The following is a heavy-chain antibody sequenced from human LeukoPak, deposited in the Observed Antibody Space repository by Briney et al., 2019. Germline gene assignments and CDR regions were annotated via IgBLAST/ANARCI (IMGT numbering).Heavy chain of an antibody. J-gene: IGHJ1*01. CDR3: ARVDSSSWSLSPNAEYFQH. Sequence: PSVTLSLNCTVSGGTISTYYWSWIRQPAGKGLEWIGRIYTSGSTNYNPSLKSRVTMSVDTSKNPFSLNLSSVTAADTAVYYCARVDSSSWSLSPNAEYFQHWGQGTLVTASS. D-gene: IGHD6-13*01. V-gene: IGHV4-4*07. CDR2: IYTSGST. CDR1: GGTISTYY.